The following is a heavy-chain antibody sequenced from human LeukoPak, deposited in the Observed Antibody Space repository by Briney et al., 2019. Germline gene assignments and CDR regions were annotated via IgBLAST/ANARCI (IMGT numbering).Heavy chain of an antibody. D-gene: IGHD3-22*01. CDR2: ISSSSTNI. CDR3: ARDRHKYDYDSSGYPPY. CDR1: GFTFSNYW. J-gene: IGHJ4*02. Sequence: SGGSLRLSCAASGFTFSNYWMHWVRQAPGKGLVWVSYISSSSTNIHYADSVRGRFTISRDNAKNSVYLQMNSLRAKDTAVYYCARDRHKYDYDSSGYPPYWGQGTLVTVSS. V-gene: IGHV3-48*01.